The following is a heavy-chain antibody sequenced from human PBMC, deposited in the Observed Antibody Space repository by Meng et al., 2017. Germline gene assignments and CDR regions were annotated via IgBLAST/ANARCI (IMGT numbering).Heavy chain of an antibody. J-gene: IGHJ5*02. V-gene: IGHV3-74*01. Sequence: EVARVEFVWGLVTLGGSCILSCTASGFTFRNYWLHWLRQAPGKGLVWVSRIKPDGTMTGYADSVKGRFNISRDNAKNTLYLQMNSLRSDDTAVYYCARSDWFDPWGQGTLVTVSS. CDR1: GFTFRNYW. CDR3: ARSDWFDP. CDR2: IKPDGTMT.